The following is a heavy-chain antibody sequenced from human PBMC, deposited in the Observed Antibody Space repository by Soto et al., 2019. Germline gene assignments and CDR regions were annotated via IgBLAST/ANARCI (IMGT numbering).Heavy chain of an antibody. CDR3: AKGYGSGSYYNYFDY. J-gene: IGHJ4*02. CDR2: ISGSGGST. Sequence: LRLSCAASGFTFSSYAMSWVRQAPGKGLEWVSAISGSGGSTYYADSVKGRFTISRDNSKNTLYLQMNSLRAEDTAVYYCAKGYGSGSYYNYFDYWGQGTLVTVSS. CDR1: GFTFSSYA. V-gene: IGHV3-23*01. D-gene: IGHD3-10*01.